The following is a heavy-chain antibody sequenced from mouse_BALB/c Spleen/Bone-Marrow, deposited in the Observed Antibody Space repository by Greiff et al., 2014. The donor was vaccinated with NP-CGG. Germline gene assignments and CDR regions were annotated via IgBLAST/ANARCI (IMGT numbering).Heavy chain of an antibody. CDR2: INPGSGST. Sequence: VQLQQSGAELVRPGTSVKVSCKASGYAFTDYLMEWLKQRPGRGLEWIGVINPGSGSTNYNEKFKDKATLTADKSSSTAYMQLSSLTSDDSAVYFCARYDGYSDYRGQGTILTVSS. CDR3: ARYDGYSDY. J-gene: IGHJ2*01. V-gene: IGHV1-54*01. CDR1: GYAFTDYL. D-gene: IGHD2-3*01.